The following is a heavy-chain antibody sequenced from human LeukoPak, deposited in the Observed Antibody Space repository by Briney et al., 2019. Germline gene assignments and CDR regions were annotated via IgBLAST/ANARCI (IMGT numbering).Heavy chain of an antibody. J-gene: IGHJ4*02. D-gene: IGHD1-26*01. Sequence: PGGSLRLPCAASGFTFSNYWMTWVRQAPGKGLEWVANIKQDGSEKYYVDSVKGRFTISRDNAKNSLYLQMNSLRAEDTAVYYCAREGLVATTSDTGFDYWGQGTLVTVSS. CDR3: AREGLVATTSDTGFDY. CDR2: IKQDGSEK. V-gene: IGHV3-7*01. CDR1: GFTFSNYW.